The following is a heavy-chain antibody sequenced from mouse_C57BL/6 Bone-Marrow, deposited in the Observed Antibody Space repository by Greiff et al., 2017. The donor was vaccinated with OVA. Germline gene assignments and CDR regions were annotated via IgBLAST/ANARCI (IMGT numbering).Heavy chain of an antibody. Sequence: DVKLVESGGGLVQPGGSMKLSCVASGFTFSNYWMNWVRQSPEKGLEWVAQIRLKSDNYATHYAESVKGRFTISRDDSKSSVYLQMNNLRAEDTGIYYCAFGSKPYFDYWGQGTTLTVSS. CDR2: IRLKSDNYAT. V-gene: IGHV6-3*01. CDR3: AFGSKPYFDY. D-gene: IGHD1-1*01. CDR1: GFTFSNYW. J-gene: IGHJ2*01.